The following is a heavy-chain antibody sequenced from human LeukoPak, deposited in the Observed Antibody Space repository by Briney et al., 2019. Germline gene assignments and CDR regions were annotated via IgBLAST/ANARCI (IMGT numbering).Heavy chain of an antibody. V-gene: IGHV3-23*01. J-gene: IGHJ4*02. Sequence: GGSLRLSCVDSGFTFNSYAINWVRQAPGKGLEWVSVISATGGSTFYTDSVKGRFTISRDNSKNTLYLQMNSLRAEDTAVYYCARGHRYCSSTTCSTDYWGQGTLVTVSS. D-gene: IGHD2-2*01. CDR1: GFTFNSYA. CDR3: ARGHRYCSSTTCSTDY. CDR2: ISATGGST.